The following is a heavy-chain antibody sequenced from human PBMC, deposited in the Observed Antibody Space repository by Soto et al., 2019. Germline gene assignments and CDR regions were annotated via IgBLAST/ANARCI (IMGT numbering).Heavy chain of an antibody. Sequence: QVQLVQSGAEVKRPGASVKVSCKASGYMFTGFYLHWVRQAPGQGLEWMGWINPNNGVTTYAKNFQGRVTMTRASAISTAYMELSSLRSDDTAVYFCAAAAIPVAGRHPDFWGQGTVVTVS. CDR1: GYMFTGFY. CDR3: AAAAIPVAGRHPDF. D-gene: IGHD6-19*01. J-gene: IGHJ4*02. CDR2: INPNNGVT. V-gene: IGHV1-2*02.